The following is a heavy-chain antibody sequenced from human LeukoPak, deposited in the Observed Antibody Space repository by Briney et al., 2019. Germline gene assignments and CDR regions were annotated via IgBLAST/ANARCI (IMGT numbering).Heavy chain of an antibody. D-gene: IGHD1-1*01. J-gene: IGHJ5*02. Sequence: ASVKVSCKTSGGTFTRSWMHWIRQGPGQGLEWMGVINPTGDYTMYAQKFQGRVIVTRDMSSNTDYMELGSLRSDDTAVYYCARDHSIDDKSWWLDPWGQGTLVTVSS. CDR2: INPTGDYT. CDR3: ARDHSIDDKSWWLDP. V-gene: IGHV1-46*01. CDR1: GGTFTRSW.